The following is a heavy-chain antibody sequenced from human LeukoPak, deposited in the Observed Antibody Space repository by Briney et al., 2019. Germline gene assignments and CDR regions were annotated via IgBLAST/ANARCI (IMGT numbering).Heavy chain of an antibody. D-gene: IGHD3-3*01. CDR3: ARETRSRFLEWLLLDY. J-gene: IGHJ4*02. V-gene: IGHV4-39*02. Sequence: PSETLSLTCTVSGGSISSSSYYWGWIRQPPGKGLEWIGSIYYSGSTYYNPSLKSRVTISVDTSKNQFSLKLSSVTAADTAVYYCARETRSRFLEWLLLDYWGQGTLVTVSS. CDR1: GGSISSSSYY. CDR2: IYYSGST.